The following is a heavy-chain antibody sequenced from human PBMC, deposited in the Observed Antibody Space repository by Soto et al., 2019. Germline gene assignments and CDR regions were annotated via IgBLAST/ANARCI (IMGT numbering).Heavy chain of an antibody. D-gene: IGHD4-17*01. Sequence: PSETLSLTCAGSGGSISSGGYSWSWIRQPPGKGLEWIGYIYHSGSTYYNPSLKSRVTISVDRSKNQFSLKLSSVTAADTAVYYCARISPHDYGVSLLLDVWGQGTTVTVSS. CDR1: GGSISSGGYS. V-gene: IGHV4-30-2*01. CDR3: ARISPHDYGVSLLLDV. J-gene: IGHJ6*02. CDR2: IYHSGST.